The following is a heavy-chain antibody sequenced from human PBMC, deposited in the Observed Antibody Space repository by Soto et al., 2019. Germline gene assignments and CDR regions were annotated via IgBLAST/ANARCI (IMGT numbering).Heavy chain of an antibody. D-gene: IGHD2-15*01. CDR3: ARVVVAATLGGTPDY. CDR2: ISAYNGNT. V-gene: IGHV1-18*01. J-gene: IGHJ4*02. Sequence: ASVKVSCKASGYTFTSYGISWVRQAPGQGLEWMGWISAYNGNTNYAQKLQGRVTMTTDTSTSTAYMELRSLRSDDTAVYYCARVVVAATLGGTPDYWGQRTLVTVSS. CDR1: GYTFTSYG.